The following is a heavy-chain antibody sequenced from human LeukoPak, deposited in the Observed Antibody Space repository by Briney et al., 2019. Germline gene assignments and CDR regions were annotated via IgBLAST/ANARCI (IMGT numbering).Heavy chain of an antibody. D-gene: IGHD1-26*01. CDR3: AKDWSTGSPYFMDV. Sequence: PGGSLRLSCAASGLTFSNYAMAWVRQAPGKGLEWGSGISGSGGSTYCADSVKGRFTISRDNSRSTLFLQMNSLRAEDTAIYYCAKDWSTGSPYFMDVWGKGTTVTVSS. V-gene: IGHV3-23*01. CDR1: GLTFSNYA. J-gene: IGHJ6*03. CDR2: ISGSGGST.